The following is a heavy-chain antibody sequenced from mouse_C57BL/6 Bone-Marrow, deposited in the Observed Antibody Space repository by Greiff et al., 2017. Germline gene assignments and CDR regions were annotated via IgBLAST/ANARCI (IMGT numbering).Heavy chain of an antibody. V-gene: IGHV1-82*01. CDR3: ARPDYYGSSFDY. CDR2: IYPGDGDT. J-gene: IGHJ2*01. CDR1: GYAFSSSW. D-gene: IGHD1-1*01. Sequence: VQLQQSGPELVKPGASVKISCKASGYAFSSSWMNWVKQRPGKGLEWIGRIYPGDGDTNYNGKFKGKATLTADKSSSTAYMQLSSLTSEDSAVYFCARPDYYGSSFDYWGQGTTLTVSS.